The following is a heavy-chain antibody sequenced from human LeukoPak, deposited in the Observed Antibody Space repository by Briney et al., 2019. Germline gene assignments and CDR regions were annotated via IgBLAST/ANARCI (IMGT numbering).Heavy chain of an antibody. J-gene: IGHJ5*02. V-gene: IGHV3-11*01. CDR1: GFTFNDYY. CDR2: INIGGTNT. CDR3: ATDGAGFDT. Sequence: GGSLRLSCAASGFTFNDYYMSWIRQAPGKGLEWLSYINIGGTNTHYADSVKGRFTISRDNAKKSLHLEMNNPRAEDTAVYYCATDGAGFDTWGQGVLVTVSS.